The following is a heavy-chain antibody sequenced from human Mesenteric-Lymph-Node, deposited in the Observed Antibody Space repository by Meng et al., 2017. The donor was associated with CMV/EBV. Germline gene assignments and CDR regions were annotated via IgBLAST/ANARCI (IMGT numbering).Heavy chain of an antibody. V-gene: IGHV4-61*01. Sequence: SETLSLTCTVSDGSISSSSYYWSWIRQPPGKGLEWIGYIYYSGSTNYNPSLKSRVTISVDTSKNQFSLKLSSVTAADTAVYYCARDVGVGAPGWWFDAWGQGTLVTVSS. CDR1: DGSISSSSYY. CDR3: ARDVGVGAPGWWFDA. D-gene: IGHD1-26*01. J-gene: IGHJ5*02. CDR2: IYYSGST.